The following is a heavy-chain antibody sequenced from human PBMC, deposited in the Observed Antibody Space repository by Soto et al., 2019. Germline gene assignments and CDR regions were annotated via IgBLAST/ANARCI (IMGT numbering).Heavy chain of an antibody. CDR3: ARDPHSLDY. D-gene: IGHD3-3*02. Sequence: EVQLVESGGGLVQPGGSLRLSCGASGFTFSGYSMNWVRQAPGKGLEWVSYIRIGGSITYYADSVRGRFTISRDDAENSLYLQMSILRAEDTAVYYCARDPHSLDYWGRGTLVTVSS. J-gene: IGHJ4*02. CDR2: IRIGGSIT. V-gene: IGHV3-48*01. CDR1: GFTFSGYS.